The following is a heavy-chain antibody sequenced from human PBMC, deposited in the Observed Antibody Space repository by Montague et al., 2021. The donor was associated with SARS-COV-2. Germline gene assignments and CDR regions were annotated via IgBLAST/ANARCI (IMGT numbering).Heavy chain of an antibody. CDR1: GGSIGAHY. Sequence: SETLSLTCTVSGGSIGAHYWSWIRQPPGKGPEWLAYISSSGTTNYNPSLKSRITVSVDTSRNQLSLKLSSVTAADSAVYFFARESRLKYLEWSGSRYDSYGMDVWGQGTTVTVSS. V-gene: IGHV4-59*11. D-gene: IGHD3-3*01. CDR3: ARESRLKYLEWSGSRYDSYGMDV. J-gene: IGHJ6*02. CDR2: ISSSGTT.